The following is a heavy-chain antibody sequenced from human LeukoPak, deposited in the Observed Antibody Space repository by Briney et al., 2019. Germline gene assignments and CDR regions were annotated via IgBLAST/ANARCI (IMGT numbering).Heavy chain of an antibody. J-gene: IGHJ4*02. CDR3: ATHGYSGYGIDS. CDR2: IYPGDSDT. V-gene: IGHV5-51*01. Sequence: GESLKISCQGSGYRFTTSWIGWVRQMPGKGLEWMGIIYPGDSDTRYSPSFQGQVTISADKSITTAYLQWSILRASDTAMYYCATHGYSGYGIDSWGQGTLVTVSS. CDR1: GYRFTTSW. D-gene: IGHD5-12*01.